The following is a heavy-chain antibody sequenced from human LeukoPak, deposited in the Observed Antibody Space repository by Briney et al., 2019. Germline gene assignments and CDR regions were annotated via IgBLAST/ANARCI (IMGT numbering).Heavy chain of an antibody. Sequence: GGSLRLSCAASGFTFSSYAMSWVRQAPGKGLVWVSRINSDGSTTSYADSVKGRFTISRDNAKNTLYLQMNSLRAEDTAVYYCARVGTTSNFYYYYGVDVWGQGTTITVSS. D-gene: IGHD2/OR15-2a*01. CDR1: GFTFSSYA. CDR3: ARVGTTSNFYYYYGVDV. CDR2: INSDGSTT. V-gene: IGHV3-74*01. J-gene: IGHJ6*02.